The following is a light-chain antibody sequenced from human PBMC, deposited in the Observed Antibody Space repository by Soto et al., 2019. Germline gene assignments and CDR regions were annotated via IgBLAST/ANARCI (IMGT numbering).Light chain of an antibody. CDR1: SSDVGSYNL. Sequence: QSALTQPASVSGSPGQSITISCTGTSSDVGSYNLVSWYQRHPGTAPKLIIFDATKRPSGVSSRFSGSKSGNTASLTISRLQAEDEADYFCCSYAGTATFVVFGGGTKLTVL. J-gene: IGLJ2*01. V-gene: IGLV2-23*02. CDR3: CSYAGTATFVV. CDR2: DAT.